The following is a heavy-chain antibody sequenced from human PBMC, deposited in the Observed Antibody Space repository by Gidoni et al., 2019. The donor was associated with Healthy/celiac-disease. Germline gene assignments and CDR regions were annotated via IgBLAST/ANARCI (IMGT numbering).Heavy chain of an antibody. CDR2: IAYDGSNK. D-gene: IGHD3-16*01. J-gene: IGHJ4*02. Sequence: QVQPVESGGGVVKPGRSLRISCVASGFTFSNDGMHWVRQAPGEGLEWVAVIAYDGSNKYYADSAKGRFTISRDNSKNTLHLQMNSLRPEDTAVYYCAKDNRGYGDIRGECWFDYWGQGTLVTVSS. CDR3: AKDNRGYGDIRGECWFDY. V-gene: IGHV3-30*18. CDR1: GFTFSNDG.